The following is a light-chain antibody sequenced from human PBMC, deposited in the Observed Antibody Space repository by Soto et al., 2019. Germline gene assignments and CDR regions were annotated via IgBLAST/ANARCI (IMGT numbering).Light chain of an antibody. CDR2: EVS. V-gene: IGLV2-14*03. CDR1: SSDVGSHNY. J-gene: IGLJ2*01. CDR3: SSYTSSTTLVV. Sequence: QSALTQPASVSGSPGQSITISCTGTSSDVGSHNYVSWYQQHPGKAPKLMIYEVSNRASGVSNRFSGSKSGNTASLTISGLQAEDEADYYCSSYTSSTTLVVFGGGTKLTVL.